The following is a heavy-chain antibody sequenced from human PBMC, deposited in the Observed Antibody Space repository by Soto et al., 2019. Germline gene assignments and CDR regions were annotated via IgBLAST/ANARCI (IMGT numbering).Heavy chain of an antibody. J-gene: IGHJ6*02. V-gene: IGHV1-69*12. D-gene: IGHD3-16*01. CDR3: ARNYDYGDYHYGMDV. CDR1: GGTFSSYV. Sequence: QVQLVQSGAEVKKPGSSVKVSCKASGGTFSSYVIHWVRQAPGQGPEWMGGIIPLFGTTNYAQKFHGRVTITADESTSTVYMELSSLRSEDTAVYYCARNYDYGDYHYGMDVWGQGTTVTVSS. CDR2: IIPLFGTT.